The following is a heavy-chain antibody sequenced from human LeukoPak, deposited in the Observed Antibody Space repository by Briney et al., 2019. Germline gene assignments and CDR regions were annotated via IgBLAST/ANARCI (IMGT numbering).Heavy chain of an antibody. V-gene: IGHV1-2*06. CDR3: ARGPRLDSSGWYYGAFDI. D-gene: IGHD6-19*01. CDR2: INPNSGGA. CDR1: GYTFTGYY. J-gene: IGHJ3*02. Sequence: ASVKVSCKASGYTFTGYYIHWVRQAPGQGLEWMGRINPNSGGADYAQKFQGRASMTRDTSISTAYMELSSLRSDDTAVYYCARGPRLDSSGWYYGAFDIWGQGTMVTVS.